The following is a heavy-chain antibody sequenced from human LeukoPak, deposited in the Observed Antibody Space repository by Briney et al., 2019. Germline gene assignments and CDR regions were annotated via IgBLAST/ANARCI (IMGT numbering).Heavy chain of an antibody. CDR1: GITFSSYE. V-gene: IGHV3-48*03. D-gene: IGHD6-13*01. CDR3: ARAAESYSSSWPDY. CDR2: ISSSGSTI. J-gene: IGHJ4*02. Sequence: GGSLRLSCAASGITFSSYEMNWVRQAPGKGLEWVSYISSSGSTIYYADSVKGRFTISRDNAKNSLYLQMNSLRAEDTAVYYCARAAESYSSSWPDYWGQGTLVTVSS.